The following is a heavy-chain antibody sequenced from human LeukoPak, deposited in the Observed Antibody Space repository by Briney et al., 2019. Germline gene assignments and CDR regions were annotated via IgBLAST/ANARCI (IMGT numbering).Heavy chain of an antibody. V-gene: IGHV4-61*02. CDR1: GGPISSGSYY. J-gene: IGHJ6*02. D-gene: IGHD2-2*01. CDR3: ARSDIVVVPAAIPPHYYYYGMDV. CDR2: IYTSGST. Sequence: SETLSLTCTVSGGPISSGSYYWSWIRQPAGKGPEWIGRIYTSGSTNYNPSLKSRVTISVDTSKNQFSLKLSSVTAADTAVYYCARSDIVVVPAAIPPHYYYYGMDVWGQGTTVTVSS.